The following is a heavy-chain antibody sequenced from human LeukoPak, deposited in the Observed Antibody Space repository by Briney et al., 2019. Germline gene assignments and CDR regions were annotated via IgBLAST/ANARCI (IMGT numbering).Heavy chain of an antibody. CDR3: ARERGYYDRSGYYYDY. Sequence: PSETLSLTCTVSGYSISSGYYWGWIRQPPGKGLEWIGSIYHSGSTYYNPSLKSRVTISVDTSKNQFSLKLSSVTAADTAVYYCARERGYYDRSGYYYDYWGQGTLVTVSS. CDR2: IYHSGST. J-gene: IGHJ4*02. V-gene: IGHV4-38-2*02. D-gene: IGHD3-22*01. CDR1: GYSISSGYY.